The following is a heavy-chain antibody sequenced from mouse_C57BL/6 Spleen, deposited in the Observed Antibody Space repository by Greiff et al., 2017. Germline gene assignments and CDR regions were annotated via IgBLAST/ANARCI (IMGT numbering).Heavy chain of an antibody. Sequence: EVQLQQSGAELVRPGASVKLSCTASGFNIKDDYMHWVKQRPEQGLEWIGWIDPENGDTEYASKFQGKATITADTSSNTAYLQLSSLTSEDTAVYYCTTDDGYRYWGQGTTLTVSS. CDR2: IDPENGDT. V-gene: IGHV14-4*01. CDR1: GFNIKDDY. J-gene: IGHJ2*01. D-gene: IGHD2-3*01. CDR3: TTDDGYRY.